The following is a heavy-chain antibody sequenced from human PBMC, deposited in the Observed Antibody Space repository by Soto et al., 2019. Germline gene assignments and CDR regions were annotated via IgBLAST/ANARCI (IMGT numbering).Heavy chain of an antibody. Sequence: PSETLSVTCTVPGGSVSSGYNSWSWIRQSPGKGLEWIGYISGSGSTGYNPSLKNRLTISVDRSKNQFTLRLTSVTAADTAVYFCATESGSTYGYFDYWGQGTKVTVSS. V-gene: IGHV4-30-4*01. CDR2: ISGSGST. CDR3: ATESGSTYGYFDY. CDR1: GGSVSSGYNS. J-gene: IGHJ4*02. D-gene: IGHD5-18*01.